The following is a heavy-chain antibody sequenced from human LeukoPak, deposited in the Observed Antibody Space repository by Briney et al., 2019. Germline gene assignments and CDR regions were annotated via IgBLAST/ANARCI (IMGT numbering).Heavy chain of an antibody. V-gene: IGHV4-59*01. Sequence: SETLSLTCTVSGGSTRSYYWSWIRQPPGKGLEWIGYIYYSGSTNYNPSLKSRVTISVDTSKNQFSLKLSSVTAADTAVYYCAREDYYDSSGYYRFDIWGQGTMVTVSS. CDR2: IYYSGST. J-gene: IGHJ3*02. CDR3: AREDYYDSSGYYRFDI. D-gene: IGHD3-22*01. CDR1: GGSTRSYY.